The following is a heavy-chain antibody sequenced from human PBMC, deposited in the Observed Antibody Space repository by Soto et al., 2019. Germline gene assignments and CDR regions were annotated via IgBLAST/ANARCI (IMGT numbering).Heavy chain of an antibody. Sequence: SETLSLTCAVYGGSFSGYYWSWIRQPPGKGLEWIGEINHSGSTNYNPSLKSRVTISVDTSKNQFSLKLSSVTAADTAVYYCARGRYCSGGSCYHRTFYYYYYMDVWGKGTTVTVSS. CDR2: INHSGST. V-gene: IGHV4-34*01. D-gene: IGHD2-15*01. CDR3: ARGRYCSGGSCYHRTFYYYYYMDV. J-gene: IGHJ6*03. CDR1: GGSFSGYY.